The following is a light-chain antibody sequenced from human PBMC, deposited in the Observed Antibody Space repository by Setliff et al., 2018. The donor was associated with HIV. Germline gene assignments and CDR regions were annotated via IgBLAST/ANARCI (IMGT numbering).Light chain of an antibody. CDR3: CSYAGSYTLL. J-gene: IGLJ2*01. Sequence: QSALTQPASVSGSPGQSITISCTGTSSDVGSYNLVSWYQQRPGKAPKLMIYEVSKRPPGVSNRFSGSKSGNAASLTISGLQSEDEADYYCCSYAGSYTLLFGGGTKVTVL. CDR1: SSDVGSYNL. V-gene: IGLV2-23*02. CDR2: EVS.